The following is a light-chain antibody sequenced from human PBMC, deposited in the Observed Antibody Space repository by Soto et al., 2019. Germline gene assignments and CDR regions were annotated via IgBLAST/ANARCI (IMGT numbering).Light chain of an antibody. Sequence: EIVITHSPATLAVWPGERAARSFRASQRVSSNPAWSQQKPGQAPTLLIYGASTRATGSPARFNGSGSGTEFTLPISSLQSEDFTVYYCQHYNSYGTFRQATKVHI. V-gene: IGKV3-15*01. CDR1: QRVSSN. CDR3: QHYNSYGT. CDR2: GAS. J-gene: IGKJ1*01.